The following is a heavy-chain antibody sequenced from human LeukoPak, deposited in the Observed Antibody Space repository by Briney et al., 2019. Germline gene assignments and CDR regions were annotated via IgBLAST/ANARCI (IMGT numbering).Heavy chain of an antibody. V-gene: IGHV3-7*03. Sequence: GGSLRLSCAASGFTFSSYWMNWARQAPGKGLEWVASINHNGNVNYYVDSVKGRFTISRDNSKSTLYLQMNSLRAEDTAKYYCTKDYCGKFCSAVWGQGTTVTVSS. CDR2: INHNGNVN. CDR1: GFTFSSYW. CDR3: TKDYCGKFCSAV. D-gene: IGHD3-9*01. J-gene: IGHJ6*02.